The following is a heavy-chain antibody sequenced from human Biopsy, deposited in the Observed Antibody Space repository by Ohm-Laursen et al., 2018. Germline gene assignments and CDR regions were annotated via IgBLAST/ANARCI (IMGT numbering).Heavy chain of an antibody. CDR3: ARNTGWYGDLYYFDY. Sequence: GASVNASCKSSGYTFTRYYMHWVRQAPGHGLEWMGMINPSGSTTSYPQIFQGRVTMTRDTSKSTVYMELSSLRSADTAVYFCARNTGWYGDLYYFDYWGQGTLVTVSS. V-gene: IGHV1-46*01. J-gene: IGHJ4*02. CDR2: INPSGSTT. D-gene: IGHD6-19*01. CDR1: GYTFTRYY.